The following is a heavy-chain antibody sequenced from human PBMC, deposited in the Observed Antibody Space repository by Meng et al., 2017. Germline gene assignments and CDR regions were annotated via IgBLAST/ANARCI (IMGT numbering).Heavy chain of an antibody. CDR3: ASQALVRDKNKPIDY. CDR1: GGSFSGYY. V-gene: IGHV4-34*01. J-gene: IGHJ4*02. D-gene: IGHD3-10*01. CDR2: INHSGST. Sequence: QGQLQQWGAGMLKPSETLSLTCACYGGSFSGYYWSWIRQPPGKGLEWIGEINHSGSTNYNPSLKSRVTISVDTSKNQFSLKLSSVTAADTAVYYCASQALVRDKNKPIDYWGQGTLVTVSS.